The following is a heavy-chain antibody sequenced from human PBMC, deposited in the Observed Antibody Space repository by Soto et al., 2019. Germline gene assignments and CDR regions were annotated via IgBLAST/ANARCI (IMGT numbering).Heavy chain of an antibody. J-gene: IGHJ6*02. D-gene: IGHD5-18*01. Sequence: QVHLVESGGGVVQPGRSLRLSCAGSGFTFSLSAIHWVRQAPGKGLEWVAVISNDGTKKYFADSVRGRVTISRDNSKDTVDLQMSSLRADDTAVYYCAREDTSNLLSGTDVWGQGTTVIVSS. CDR1: GFTFSLSA. CDR3: AREDTSNLLSGTDV. V-gene: IGHV3-30-3*01. CDR2: ISNDGTKK.